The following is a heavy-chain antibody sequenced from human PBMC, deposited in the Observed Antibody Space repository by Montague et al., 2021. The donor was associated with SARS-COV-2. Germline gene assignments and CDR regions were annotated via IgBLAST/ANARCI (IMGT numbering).Heavy chain of an antibody. V-gene: IGHV4-59*01. Sequence: SETLSLTCTASGGSISNYYWSWIRQPPGRGLEWIGYIYYSGSTDXXPSLKSRVTISLDTSKNQFSLKVTSVTAADTAVYYCARGGGYYNYGLDVWGPGTTVTVSS. CDR1: GGSISNYY. CDR3: ARGGGYYNYGLDV. D-gene: IGHD3-22*01. J-gene: IGHJ6*02. CDR2: IYYSGST.